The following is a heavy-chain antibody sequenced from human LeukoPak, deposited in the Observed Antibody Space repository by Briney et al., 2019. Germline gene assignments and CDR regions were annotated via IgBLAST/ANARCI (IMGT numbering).Heavy chain of an antibody. CDR2: ISYDGSNK. Sequence: GRSLRLSCAASGFTFSSYAMHWVRQAPGKGLEWVAVISYDGSNKYYADSVKGRFTISRDNSKNTLYLRMNSLRAEDTAVYYCARGSRITMIVVVQGWFDPWGQGTLVTVSS. V-gene: IGHV3-30-3*01. CDR1: GFTFSSYA. CDR3: ARGSRITMIVVVQGWFDP. J-gene: IGHJ5*02. D-gene: IGHD3-22*01.